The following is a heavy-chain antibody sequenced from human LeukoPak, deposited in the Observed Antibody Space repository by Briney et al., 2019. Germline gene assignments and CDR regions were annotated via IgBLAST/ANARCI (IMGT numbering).Heavy chain of an antibody. J-gene: IGHJ4*02. CDR3: ARAGIAGAGDY. V-gene: IGHV3-23*01. CDR1: GFTFSSYA. D-gene: IGHD6-13*01. Sequence: PGGSLRLSCAASGFTFSSYAMNWVRQAPGKGLEWVSAISGSGGSTYYADSVKGRFTIFRDNAKNSMYLQLNSLRVEDTAVYYCARAGIAGAGDYWGQGTLVTVSS. CDR2: ISGSGGST.